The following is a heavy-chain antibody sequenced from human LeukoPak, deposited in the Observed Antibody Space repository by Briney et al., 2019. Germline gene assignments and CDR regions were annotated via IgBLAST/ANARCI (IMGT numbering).Heavy chain of an antibody. V-gene: IGHV1-46*01. Sequence: GASVKVSCKASGYTFTSYYMHWVRQAPGQGLEWMGIINPSGGSTSYAQKFQGRVTMTRDTSTSTVYMGLSSLRSEDTAVYYCARDRYYDSSGYHFDYWGQGTLVTVSS. CDR2: INPSGGST. D-gene: IGHD3-22*01. CDR1: GYTFTSYY. CDR3: ARDRYYDSSGYHFDY. J-gene: IGHJ4*02.